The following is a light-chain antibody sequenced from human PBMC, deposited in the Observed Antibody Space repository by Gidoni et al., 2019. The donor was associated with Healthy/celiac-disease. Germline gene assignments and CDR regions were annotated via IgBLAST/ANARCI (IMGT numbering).Light chain of an antibody. CDR2: DAS. Sequence: EIVLTQSPATLSLSPGERATLSCRASQSVSSYLAWYQQKPGQDPRLLIYDASNRATGIPARFSGSGSGTDFTLTISSLEPEDFAVYYCQQRSNWPPRITFGGGTKVETK. CDR3: QQRSNWPPRIT. J-gene: IGKJ4*01. V-gene: IGKV3-11*01. CDR1: QSVSSY.